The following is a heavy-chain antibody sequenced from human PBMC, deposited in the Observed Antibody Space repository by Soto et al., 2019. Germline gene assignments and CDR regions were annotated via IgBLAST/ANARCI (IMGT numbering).Heavy chain of an antibody. J-gene: IGHJ3*02. V-gene: IGHV3-15*07. CDR3: TTGLVKGRGAFDI. Sequence: GGSLRLSCAASGFTFSNAWMNWVRQAPGKGLEWVGRIKSKTDGGTTDYAAPVKGRFTISRDDSKNTLYLQMNSLKTEDTAVYYCTTGLVKGRGAFDIWGQGTMVTVSS. D-gene: IGHD2-21*01. CDR2: IKSKTDGGTT. CDR1: GFTFSNAW.